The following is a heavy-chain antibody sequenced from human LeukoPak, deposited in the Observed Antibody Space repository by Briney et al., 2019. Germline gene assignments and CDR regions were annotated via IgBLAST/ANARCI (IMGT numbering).Heavy chain of an antibody. D-gene: IGHD6-19*01. CDR2: ISWNSGSI. V-gene: IGHV3-9*01. J-gene: IGHJ6*02. CDR1: GFTFDDYA. CDR3: AKDSSSGWIYYYGMDV. Sequence: PGRSLRLSCAASGFTFDDYAMHWVRQAPGKGLEWVSGISWNSGSIGYADSVKGRFTISRDNAKNSLYLQMNSLRAEDTALYYCAKDSSSGWIYYYGMDVWGQGTTVIISS.